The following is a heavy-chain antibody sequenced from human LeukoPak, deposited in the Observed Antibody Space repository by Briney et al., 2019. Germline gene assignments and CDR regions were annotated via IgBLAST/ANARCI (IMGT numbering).Heavy chain of an antibody. D-gene: IGHD6-19*01. V-gene: IGHV3-23*01. Sequence: GGSLRLSCAASGFTFSSYGMSWVRQAPGKGLEWVSAISGSGGSTYYADSVKGRFTISRDNSKNTLYLQMNSLRAEDTAIYYCASTASGWGFDYWGQGTLVTVSS. CDR3: ASTASGWGFDY. J-gene: IGHJ4*02. CDR1: GFTFSSYG. CDR2: ISGSGGST.